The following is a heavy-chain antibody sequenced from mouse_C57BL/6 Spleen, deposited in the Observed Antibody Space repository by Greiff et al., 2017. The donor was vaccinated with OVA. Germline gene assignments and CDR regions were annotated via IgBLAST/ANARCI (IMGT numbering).Heavy chain of an antibody. CDR2: ISYDGSN. J-gene: IGHJ4*01. Sequence: VQLKESGPGLVKPSQSLSLTCSVTGYSITSGYYWNWIRQLPGNKLEWMGYISYDGSNNSNPSLKNRISITRDTSKNQCFLKLKSVTTEDTATYYCARVGGQLRLRGGAMDYWGQGTSVTVSS. D-gene: IGHD3-2*02. V-gene: IGHV3-6*01. CDR3: ARVGGQLRLRGGAMDY. CDR1: GYSITSGYY.